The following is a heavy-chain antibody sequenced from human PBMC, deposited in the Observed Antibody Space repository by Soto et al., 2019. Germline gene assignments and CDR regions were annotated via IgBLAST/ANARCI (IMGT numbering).Heavy chain of an antibody. CDR3: ATGAAALGAFDY. J-gene: IGHJ4*02. D-gene: IGHD6-13*01. CDR1: GFTFSSYG. Sequence: QVQLVESGGGVVQPGRSLRLSCAASGFTFSSYGMHWVRQAPGKGPEWVAVISYDGSNKYYADSVKGRFTISRDNSKNTLYLQMNSLRAEDTAVYYCATGAAALGAFDYWGQGTLVTVSS. CDR2: ISYDGSNK. V-gene: IGHV3-30*03.